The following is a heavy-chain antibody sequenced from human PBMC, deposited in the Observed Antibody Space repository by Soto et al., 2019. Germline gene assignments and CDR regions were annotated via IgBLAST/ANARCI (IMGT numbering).Heavy chain of an antibody. CDR1: GYTFTSYG. D-gene: IGHD3-9*01. J-gene: IGHJ5*02. CDR3: AGEGRDFLTVFSSNNWFAP. Sequence: ASVKVSCKASGYTFTSYGISWVRQAPGQGLEWMGWISAYNGYTNYAQELQGRVTMTTDTSTSTAYMELRSLRSDDTAVYYCAGEGRDFLTVFSSNNWFAPGGKEPLFTFPS. V-gene: IGHV1-18*01. CDR2: ISAYNGYT.